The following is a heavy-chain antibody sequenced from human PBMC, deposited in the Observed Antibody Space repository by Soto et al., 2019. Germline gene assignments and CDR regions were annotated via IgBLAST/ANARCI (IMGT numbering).Heavy chain of an antibody. D-gene: IGHD6-19*01. J-gene: IGHJ4*02. Sequence: ESGGGLVQPGGSLRLYCAGSGFMFDSFAMNWVRQAPGKGLEWVAYINGGSDSIYYAESVKGRFTISRDNARNSLSLQMNSLSDEDTAVYYCAKSGDSAGWGIDFWGQGTLVTVSS. CDR1: GFMFDSFA. V-gene: IGHV3-48*02. CDR3: AKSGDSAGWGIDF. CDR2: INGGSDSI.